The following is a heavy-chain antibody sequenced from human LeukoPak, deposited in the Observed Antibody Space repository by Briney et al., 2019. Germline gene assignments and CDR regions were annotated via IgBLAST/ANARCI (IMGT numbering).Heavy chain of an antibody. J-gene: IGHJ4*02. Sequence: GGSLRLSCAASGFTFNNSAMSWVRQAPGKGLEWVSAISGRSISVYYADSVKGRFIISRDNSKNTLYLQMNTLRAEDTAVYYCANSLIVVVAATEYYFDYWGQGTLVTVSS. CDR1: GFTFNNSA. CDR3: ANSLIVVVAATEYYFDY. D-gene: IGHD2-15*01. CDR2: ISGRSISV. V-gene: IGHV3-23*01.